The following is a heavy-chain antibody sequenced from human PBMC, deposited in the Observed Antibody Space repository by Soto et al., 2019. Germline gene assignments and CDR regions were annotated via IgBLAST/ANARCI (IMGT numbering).Heavy chain of an antibody. D-gene: IGHD6-6*01. V-gene: IGHV1-69*01. CDR3: AGRGDSSSTERYYYSGMDV. J-gene: IGHJ6*02. CDR2: IIPIFGTA. CDR1: GGTFSSYA. Sequence: QVQLVQSGAEVKKPGSSVKVSCKASGGTFSSYAISWVRQAPGQGLEWMGGIIPIFGTANYAQKFQGRVTIPADESTSTAYMALGSLRSEDTAVYYCAGRGDSSSTERYYYSGMDVWGQGTTVTVSS.